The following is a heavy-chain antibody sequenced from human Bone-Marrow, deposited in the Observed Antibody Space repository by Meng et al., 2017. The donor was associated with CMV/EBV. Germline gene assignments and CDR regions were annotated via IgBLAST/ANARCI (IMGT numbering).Heavy chain of an antibody. CDR2: ISYDGSNK. D-gene: IGHD3-16*01. CDR3: ATGGVQIDY. Sequence: GESLKISCAASGFTFSSYAMHWVRQAPGKGLEWVAVISYDGSNKYYADSVKGRFTISRDNSKNSLYLQMNRLRAEDTAVYYCATGGVQIDYWGQGTLVTVSS. J-gene: IGHJ4*02. V-gene: IGHV3-30-3*01. CDR1: GFTFSSYA.